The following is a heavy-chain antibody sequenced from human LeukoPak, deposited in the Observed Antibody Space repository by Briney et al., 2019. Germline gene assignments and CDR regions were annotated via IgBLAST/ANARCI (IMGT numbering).Heavy chain of an antibody. J-gene: IGHJ4*02. Sequence: SVKVSCKASGGTFSSYAISWVRQAPGQGLEWMGGIIPIFGTANYAQKFQGRVTSTADESTSTAYMELSSLRSEDTAVYYCARDLVGGYPTVGGYFDYWGQGTLVTVSS. CDR1: GGTFSSYA. CDR2: IIPIFGTA. V-gene: IGHV1-69*13. D-gene: IGHD4-23*01. CDR3: ARDLVGGYPTVGGYFDY.